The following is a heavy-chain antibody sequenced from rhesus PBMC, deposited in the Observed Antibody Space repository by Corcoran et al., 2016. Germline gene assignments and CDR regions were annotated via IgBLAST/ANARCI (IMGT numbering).Heavy chain of an antibody. CDR3: ARGLLGYCSGGVCLHFDY. D-gene: IGHD2-8*01. CDR2: ISGSGWST. CDR1: GGSISRNW. J-gene: IGHJ4*01. Sequence: QLQLQESGPGLVKPSETLSLTCAVSGGSISRNWWSWIRQPSGKGLEWIGRISGSGWSTSYNPSLKSRFTVSTATSKTQLSLKRISVTAAGTAVYYCARGLLGYCSGGVCLHFDYWGQGVLVTVSS. V-gene: IGHV4-173*01.